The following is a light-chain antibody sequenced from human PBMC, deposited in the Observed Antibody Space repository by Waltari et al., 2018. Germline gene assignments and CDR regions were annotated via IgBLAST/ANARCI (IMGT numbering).Light chain of an antibody. J-gene: IGKJ2*03. CDR3: MQGTNWPQS. Sequence: DVVMTQSPLSLPVTLGQPASISCMPSQSLVYSDGNIYLNWFQQRPGQSPRRLIYKVSRRDSGVPDRFSGSGSGTDFTLRISRVEAEDVGLYFCMQGTNWPQSFGQGTKLEIK. CDR1: QSLVYSDGNIY. CDR2: KVS. V-gene: IGKV2-30*01.